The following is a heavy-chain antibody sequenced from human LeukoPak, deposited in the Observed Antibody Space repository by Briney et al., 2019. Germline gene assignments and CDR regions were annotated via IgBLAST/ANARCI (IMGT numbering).Heavy chain of an antibody. Sequence: SEALSLTCTDPGGSISIYYWSWIRHPPGKRLEWIGYIYYSGSSNYNSSIKSRVTISVDTSKNQFYVKLRSVIAVDTAVYYCARTTSVSDIVVVPATQLFECWGQRTLVTVSS. CDR1: GGSISIYY. CDR3: ARTTSVSDIVVVPATQLFEC. D-gene: IGHD2-2*01. V-gene: IGHV4-59*08. J-gene: IGHJ4*02. CDR2: IYYSGSS.